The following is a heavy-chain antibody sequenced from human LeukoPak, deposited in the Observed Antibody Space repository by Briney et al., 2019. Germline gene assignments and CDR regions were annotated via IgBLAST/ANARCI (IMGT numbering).Heavy chain of an antibody. J-gene: IGHJ5*02. CDR3: ARATYYDFWSGYYNWFDP. V-gene: IGHV1-69*04. D-gene: IGHD3-3*01. Sequence: GASVKVSCKASGGTFSSYAISWVRQAPGQGLEWMGRIIPILGIANYAQKFQGRVTITADKSTNTAYMELSSLRSEDTAVYYCARATYYDFWSGYYNWFDPWGQGTLVTVSS. CDR1: GGTFSSYA. CDR2: IIPILGIA.